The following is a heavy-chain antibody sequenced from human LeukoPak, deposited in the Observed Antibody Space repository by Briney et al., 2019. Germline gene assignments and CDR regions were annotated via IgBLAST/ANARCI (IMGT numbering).Heavy chain of an antibody. Sequence: GGSLRLSCAASGFTFSGSTMNWVRQAPGKGLEGVSFISTSSSYIYYGDSVRGRFTISRDNAKTSLYLQMNSLRAEDTAVYYCARQQWLDGAYYFDYWGQGTLVTVSS. V-gene: IGHV3-21*01. CDR3: ARQQWLDGAYYFDY. D-gene: IGHD6-19*01. J-gene: IGHJ4*02. CDR2: ISTSSSYI. CDR1: GFTFSGST.